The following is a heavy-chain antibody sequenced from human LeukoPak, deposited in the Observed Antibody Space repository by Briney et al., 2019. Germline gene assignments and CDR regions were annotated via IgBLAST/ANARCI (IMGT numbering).Heavy chain of an antibody. Sequence: GGSLRLSCAASGFTFSSYGMHWVRQAPGKGLEWVAVISYDGSNRYYADSVKGRFTISRDNSKNTLYLQMNSLRAEDTAVYYCATDDERRYLDYGGQVTLVTVSS. J-gene: IGHJ4*03. D-gene: IGHD1-1*01. CDR2: ISYDGSNR. V-gene: IGHV3-30*03. CDR1: GFTFSSYG. CDR3: ATDDERRYLDY.